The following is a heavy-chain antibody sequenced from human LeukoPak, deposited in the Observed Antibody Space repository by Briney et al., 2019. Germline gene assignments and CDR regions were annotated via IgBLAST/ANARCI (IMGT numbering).Heavy chain of an antibody. Sequence: SETLSLTCTVSGGSISNGGYYWSWIRQPPGKGLEWIGEINHSGSTNYNPSLKSRVTISVDTSKNQFSLKLSSVTAADTAVYYCASSRDGYNFGYWGQGTLVTVSS. CDR3: ASSRDGYNFGY. D-gene: IGHD5-24*01. J-gene: IGHJ4*02. V-gene: IGHV4-34*01. CDR2: INHSGST. CDR1: GGSISNGGYY.